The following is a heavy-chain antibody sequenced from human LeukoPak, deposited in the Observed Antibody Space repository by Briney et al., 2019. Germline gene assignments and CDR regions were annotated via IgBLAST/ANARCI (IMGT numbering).Heavy chain of an antibody. D-gene: IGHD3-22*01. CDR3: AKSLFMRDSSGKADY. CDR1: GFTFSSYA. Sequence: GGSLRLSCAASGFTFSSYAMSWVRQAPGKGLEWVSAISGRGDSTHSAGSVKGRFTISRDNSKNTLYLQMSSLRDDDTAVYYCAKSLFMRDSSGKADYWGQGTLVTVSS. V-gene: IGHV3-23*01. J-gene: IGHJ4*02. CDR2: ISGRGDST.